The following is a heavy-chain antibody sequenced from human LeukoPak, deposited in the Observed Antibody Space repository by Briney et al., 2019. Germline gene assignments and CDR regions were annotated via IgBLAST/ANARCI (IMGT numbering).Heavy chain of an antibody. CDR1: GGSISSYY. D-gene: IGHD4-17*01. J-gene: IGHJ6*03. CDR2: IYTSGST. Sequence: SETLSLTCTVSGGSISSYYWSWIRQPAGKGLEWIGRIYTSGSTDYNPSLKSRVTISVDKSKNQLSLKVSSVTAADTAVYYCARGSDYGDSYYYYYMDVWGKGTTVTVSS. V-gene: IGHV4-4*07. CDR3: ARGSDYGDSYYYYYMDV.